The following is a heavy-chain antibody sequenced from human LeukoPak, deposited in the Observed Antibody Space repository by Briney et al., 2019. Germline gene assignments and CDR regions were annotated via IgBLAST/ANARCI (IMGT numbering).Heavy chain of an antibody. V-gene: IGHV3-30*02. CDR2: IRYDGSNK. CDR1: GFTFSSYG. CDR3: AKSAGFGELPTLPID. D-gene: IGHD3-10*01. J-gene: IGHJ4*02. Sequence: GGSLRLSCAASGFTFSSYGMHWVRQAPGKGLEWVAFIRYDGSNKYYADSVKGRFTISRDNSKNTLYLQMNSLRAEDTAVYYCAKSAGFGELPTLPIDWGQGTLVTVSS.